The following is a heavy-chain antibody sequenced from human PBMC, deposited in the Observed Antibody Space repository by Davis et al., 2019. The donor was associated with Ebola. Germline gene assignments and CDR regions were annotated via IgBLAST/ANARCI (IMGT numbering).Heavy chain of an antibody. Sequence: GESLKISCAASGFTFSSYAMTWVRQAPGKGLEWVSGVGDSGVRTYYADSVKGRFTISRDNSKNTLYLQMSGLRAEDTAIYYCAKDRVAWGPYWYFDLWGRGTLVTVSS. J-gene: IGHJ2*01. CDR1: GFTFSSYA. V-gene: IGHV3-23*01. CDR3: AKDRVAWGPYWYFDL. D-gene: IGHD7-27*01. CDR2: VGDSGVRT.